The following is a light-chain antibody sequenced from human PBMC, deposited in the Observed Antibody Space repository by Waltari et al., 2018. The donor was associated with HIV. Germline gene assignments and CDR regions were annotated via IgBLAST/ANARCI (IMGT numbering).Light chain of an antibody. V-gene: IGKV1-39*01. CDR1: QSISTY. J-gene: IGKJ4*01. CDR2: AAS. Sequence: DIQMTQSPSSLSASVGDRVTITCRASQSISTYLNWYQQKPGKAPQLLIDAASNLQSGVPSRFSGSGSRTEFTLTISSLQREDFATYYCQQSYSIPLTFGGGTKVEIK. CDR3: QQSYSIPLT.